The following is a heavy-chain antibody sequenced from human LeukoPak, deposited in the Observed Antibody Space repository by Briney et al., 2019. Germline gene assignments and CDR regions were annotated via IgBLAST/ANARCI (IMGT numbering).Heavy chain of an antibody. CDR2: ISSSSSYI. CDR1: GFTFSAYS. V-gene: IGHV3-21*04. Sequence: GGSLRLSCAASGFTFSAYSMNWLRQAPGKGLEWVSSISSSSSYIYYADSVKGRFTISRDNAKNSLYLQMNSLRAEDTAVYYCVRGSLASGVVVYYYYYLDVWGKGTTVTVSS. D-gene: IGHD3-3*01. CDR3: VRGSLASGVVVYYYYYLDV. J-gene: IGHJ6*03.